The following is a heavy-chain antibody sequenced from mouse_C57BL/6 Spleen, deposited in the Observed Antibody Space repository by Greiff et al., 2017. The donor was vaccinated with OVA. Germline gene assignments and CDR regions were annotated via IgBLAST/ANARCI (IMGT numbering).Heavy chain of an antibody. CDR3: ARPLYSNYSWFAY. J-gene: IGHJ3*01. D-gene: IGHD2-5*01. V-gene: IGHV15-2*01. CDR2: ILPSIGRT. Sequence: VQLQQSGSELRSPGSSVKLSCKDFDSEVFPIAYMSWVRQKPGHGFEWIGGILPSIGRTIYGEKFEDKATLDADTLSNTAYLELNSLTSEDSAIYYCARPLYSNYSWFAYWGQGTLVTVSA. CDR1: DSEVFPIAY.